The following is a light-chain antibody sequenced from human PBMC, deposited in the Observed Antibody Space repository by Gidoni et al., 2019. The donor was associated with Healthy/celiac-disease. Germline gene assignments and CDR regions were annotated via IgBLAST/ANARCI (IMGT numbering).Light chain of an antibody. V-gene: IGKV3-11*01. CDR3: QQRSNWPPT. CDR2: DAS. J-gene: IGKJ1*01. Sequence: EIVLTQSPATLSLSPGERATLSCRASQSVSSYLAWYQQKPGQAPRLLIDDASNRATGIPARFSGSGSGTDFTLTISSLESEDFAVYYCQQRSNWPPTFGQGTKVEIK. CDR1: QSVSSY.